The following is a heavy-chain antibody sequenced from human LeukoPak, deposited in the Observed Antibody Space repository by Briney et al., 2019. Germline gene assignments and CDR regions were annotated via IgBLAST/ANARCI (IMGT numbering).Heavy chain of an antibody. V-gene: IGHV3-21*01. Sequence: GGSLRLSCAASGFTFSSYSMNWVRQAPGKGLEWVSSISSSSSYIYYADSVKGRFTISRDNAKNSLYLQMNSLRAEDTAVYYCARDDDFWSGYLYWGQGTLVTVSS. CDR2: ISSSSSYI. CDR3: ARDDDFWSGYLY. D-gene: IGHD3-3*01. J-gene: IGHJ4*02. CDR1: GFTFSSYS.